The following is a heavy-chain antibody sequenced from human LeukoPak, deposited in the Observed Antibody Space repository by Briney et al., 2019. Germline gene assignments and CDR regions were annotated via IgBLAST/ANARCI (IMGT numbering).Heavy chain of an antibody. CDR1: GITFRSYG. J-gene: IGHJ4*02. V-gene: IGHV3-30*02. Sequence: PGGSLRLSCAASGITFRSYGMHWVRQAPGKGLEWVAFIWYDGSNKYYADSVKGRFTISRDNSRNTLFLQMNSLRAEDTAVYYCATGRATQYFDYWGQGTLVSVSS. D-gene: IGHD2-15*01. CDR2: IWYDGSNK. CDR3: ATGRATQYFDY.